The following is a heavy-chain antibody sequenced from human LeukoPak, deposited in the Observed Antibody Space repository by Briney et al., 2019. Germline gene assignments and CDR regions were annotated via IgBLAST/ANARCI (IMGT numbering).Heavy chain of an antibody. D-gene: IGHD4-17*01. J-gene: IGHJ2*01. CDR2: IYYSGST. CDR1: GGSISSYY. V-gene: IGHV4-59*01. CDR3: ASHDYGDYWYFDL. Sequence: SETLSLTCTVSGGSISSYYWSWIRQPPGKGLEWIGYIYYSGSTNYNPSLKSRVTISVDTSKNQFSLKLSSVTAADTAVYYCASHDYGDYWYFDLRGRGTLVTVSS.